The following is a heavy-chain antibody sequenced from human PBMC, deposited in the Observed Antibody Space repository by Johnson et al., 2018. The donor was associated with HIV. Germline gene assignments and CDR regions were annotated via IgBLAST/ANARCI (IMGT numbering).Heavy chain of an antibody. CDR2: IYNDGSRT. CDR3: ERDAPRIDACEI. J-gene: IGHJ3*02. CDR1: GFAFRTYW. Sequence: MLLVESGGGLVQPGGSLRLSCAASGFAFRTYWMVWVRQVPGKRPVWVARIYNDGSRTTYADSVRGRFNISRDNAKYTVDLQMNSLRVEDTAVYYCERDAPRIDACEIWGQGTMVTVSS. V-gene: IGHV3-74*03.